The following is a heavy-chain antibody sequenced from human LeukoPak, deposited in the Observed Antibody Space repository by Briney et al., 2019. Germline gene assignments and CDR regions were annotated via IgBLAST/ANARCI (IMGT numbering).Heavy chain of an antibody. CDR2: IWYDGNNK. CDR3: VRGEYYNDSSAYTSVDY. Sequence: GGSLRLSCAASGFTFNSFGMHWVRQAPGKGLEWVAVIWYDGNNKYYADSVKGRFTISRDNSKNTLYLQMNSLRAEDTAVYYCVRGEYYNDSSAYTSVDYWGQGTLVTVSS. V-gene: IGHV3-33*01. J-gene: IGHJ4*02. D-gene: IGHD3-22*01. CDR1: GFTFNSFG.